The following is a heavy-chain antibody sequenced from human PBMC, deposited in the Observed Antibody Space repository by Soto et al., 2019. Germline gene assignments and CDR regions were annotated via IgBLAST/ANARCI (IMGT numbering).Heavy chain of an antibody. CDR3: ARDGVASTVTTFDY. CDR2: ISGYNGNT. J-gene: IGHJ4*02. Sequence: QVQLVQSGDELKKPGASERVSCKASGYTFTNYGISWVRQAPGQGLEWMGWISGYNGNTKYAQKHKGRVSMTTDTSTSTAYMELWSLRSDDTAVYYCARDGVASTVTTFDYWGQGTLVTVSS. V-gene: IGHV1-18*01. D-gene: IGHD4-17*01. CDR1: GYTFTNYG.